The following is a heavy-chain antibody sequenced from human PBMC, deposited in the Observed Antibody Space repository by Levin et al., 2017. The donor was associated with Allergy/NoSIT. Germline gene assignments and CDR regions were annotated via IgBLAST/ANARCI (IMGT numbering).Heavy chain of an antibody. CDR2: SYDDAST. J-gene: IGHJ4*02. CDR1: GFSVSTHY. Sequence: GGSLRLSCAASGFSVSTHYMTWVRQGPGKGLECVSVSYDDASTYYADSVRGRFTISRDNSKNTLSLQLNSLRDDDTAVYYCTKGHYSGVYQWGQGTLVTVSS. D-gene: IGHD2-2*01. CDR3: TKGHYSGVYQ. V-gene: IGHV3-53*01.